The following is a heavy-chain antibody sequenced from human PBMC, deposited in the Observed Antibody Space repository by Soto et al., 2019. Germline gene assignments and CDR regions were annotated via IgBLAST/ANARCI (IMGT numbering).Heavy chain of an antibody. D-gene: IGHD3-22*01. CDR2: MSGSGSRT. CDR1: GFTFSSYA. Sequence: DVHLLESGGGLVQPGGSLRLSCAASGFTFSSYAMSWVRQAPGKGLELVSGMSGSGSRTYYADSVKGRFTISRDNSKNTLYLQMNSLRIEDTAVFYCAKRDYYDSSGYAPLFASWGQGTLVAVSS. V-gene: IGHV3-23*01. J-gene: IGHJ4*02. CDR3: AKRDYYDSSGYAPLFAS.